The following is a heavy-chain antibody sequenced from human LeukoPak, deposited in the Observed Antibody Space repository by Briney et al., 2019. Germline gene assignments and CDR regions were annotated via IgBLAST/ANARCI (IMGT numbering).Heavy chain of an antibody. Sequence: PSETLSLTCIVSGGSISGSTYYWGWIRQPPGKGLEWIATIYYSGTTYYNPSLKSRVTISVDTSKNQFSLKLSSVTAADTAVYYCARRAPYSYEWLTLDYWGQGTLVTVSS. J-gene: IGHJ4*02. V-gene: IGHV4-39*01. D-gene: IGHD5-18*01. CDR2: IYYSGTT. CDR3: ARRAPYSYEWLTLDY. CDR1: GGSISGSTYY.